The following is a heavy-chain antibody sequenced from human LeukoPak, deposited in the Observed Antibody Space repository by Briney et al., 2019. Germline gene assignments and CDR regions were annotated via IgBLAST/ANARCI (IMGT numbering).Heavy chain of an antibody. V-gene: IGHV3-9*01. D-gene: IGHD6-19*01. CDR2: ISWNSGSI. J-gene: IGHJ4*02. CDR3: AKAPWAAVAGTGNFDY. CDR1: GFTFDDYA. Sequence: PGGSLRLSCAASGFTFDDYAMPWVRQAPGKGLEWVSGISWNSGSIGYADSVKGRFTISRDNAKNSLYLQMNSLRAEDTALYYCAKAPWAAVAGTGNFDYWGQGTLVTVSS.